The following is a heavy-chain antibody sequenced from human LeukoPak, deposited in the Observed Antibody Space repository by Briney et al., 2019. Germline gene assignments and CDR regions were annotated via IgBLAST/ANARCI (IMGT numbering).Heavy chain of an antibody. J-gene: IGHJ4*02. CDR1: GFTFSDYY. CDR2: ISSSGNTR. D-gene: IGHD2-21*01. V-gene: IGHV3-11*04. Sequence: SGGSLRLSCAASGFTFSDYYMSWIRQAPGKGLEWVAYISSSGNTRYYADSVKGRFTISRGNAKNSLYLQMNSLRAEDTAVYYCAWGGIAAFDSWGQGTLVTVSS. CDR3: AWGGIAAFDS.